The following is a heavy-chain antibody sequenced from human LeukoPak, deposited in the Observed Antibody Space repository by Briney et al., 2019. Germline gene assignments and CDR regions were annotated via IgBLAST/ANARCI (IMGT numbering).Heavy chain of an antibody. V-gene: IGHV3-33*06. CDR3: AKDLGSGYYYGYFDY. CDR2: IWYDGSNK. J-gene: IGHJ4*02. D-gene: IGHD3-22*01. Sequence: GGSLRLSCAASGFTFSSYGMHWVRQAPGKGLEWVAVIWYDGSNKYYADSVKGRFTISRDNSKNTLYLQMNSLRAGDTAVYYCAKDLGSGYYYGYFDYWGQGTLVTVSS. CDR1: GFTFSSYG.